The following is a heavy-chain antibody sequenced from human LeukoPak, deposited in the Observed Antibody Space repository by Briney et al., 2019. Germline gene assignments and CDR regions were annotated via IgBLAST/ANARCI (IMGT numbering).Heavy chain of an antibody. D-gene: IGHD4-17*01. CDR2: IYYSGST. CDR3: ARASPLDYGDYVLAFDI. Sequence: SETPSLTCTVSGGSISSYYWSWIRQPPGKGLEWIGYIYYSGSTNYNPSLKSRVTISVDTSKNQFSLKLSSVTAADTAVYYCARASPLDYGDYVLAFDIWGQGTMVTVSS. V-gene: IGHV4-59*01. J-gene: IGHJ3*02. CDR1: GGSISSYY.